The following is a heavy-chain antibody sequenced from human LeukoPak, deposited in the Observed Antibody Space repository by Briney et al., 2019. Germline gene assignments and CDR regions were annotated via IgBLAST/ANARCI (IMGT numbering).Heavy chain of an antibody. CDR3: ARGYCSGGSCRNFFDP. J-gene: IGHJ5*02. D-gene: IGHD2-15*01. CDR1: GGSISTYY. V-gene: IGHV4-59*01. Sequence: PSETLSLTCTVSGGSISTYYWSWVRQPPGKELEWIGYIYYSGSTNYNPSLKSRVTISVDTSRNRFSLKLSSVTAADTAVYYCARGYCSGGSCRNFFDPWGQGTLVTVSS. CDR2: IYYSGST.